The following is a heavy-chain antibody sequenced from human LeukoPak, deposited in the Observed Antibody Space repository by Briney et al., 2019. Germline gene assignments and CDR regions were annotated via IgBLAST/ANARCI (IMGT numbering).Heavy chain of an antibody. CDR1: GGSISSHY. V-gene: IGHV4-59*11. J-gene: IGHJ4*02. D-gene: IGHD3-9*01. CDR2: IYYSGST. Sequence: PSETLSLTCTVSGGSISSHYWSWMRQSPGKGLEWIGYIYYSGSTNYNPSLKSRVTMSVDTSKNQFSLKLSSATAADTAVYYCARDPGYDILTGYYIDWGQGTLVTVSS. CDR3: ARDPGYDILTGYYID.